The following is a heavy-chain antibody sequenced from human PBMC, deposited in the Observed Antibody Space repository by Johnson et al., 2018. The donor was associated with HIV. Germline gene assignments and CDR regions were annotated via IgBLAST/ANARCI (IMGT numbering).Heavy chain of an antibody. CDR2: ISWNSGSI. CDR3: AKDTYTAMGVYAFDI. CDR1: GFTFDDYA. D-gene: IGHD5-18*01. V-gene: IGHV3-9*01. J-gene: IGHJ3*02. Sequence: VQLVESGGGLVQPGRSLRLSCAASGFTFDDYAMHWVRQAPGKGLEWVAGISWNSGSIGYADSVKGRFTISRDNAKNSLYLQMNSLRAEDTALYYCAKDTYTAMGVYAFDISGQGTMVTFSS.